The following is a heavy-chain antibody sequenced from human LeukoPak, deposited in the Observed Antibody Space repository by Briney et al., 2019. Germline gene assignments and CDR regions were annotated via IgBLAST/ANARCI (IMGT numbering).Heavy chain of an antibody. CDR1: GGTFSSYA. CDR3: ARSGTYCGGDCYQLDY. CDR2: IIPIFGTA. V-gene: IGHV1-69*13. D-gene: IGHD2-21*01. Sequence: SVKVSCKASGGTFSSYAISWVRQAPGQGLEWMGGIIPIFGTANYAQKFQGRVTITADESTSTAYMELSSLRSEDTAVYYCARSGTYCGGDCYQLDYWGQGTLVTVSS. J-gene: IGHJ4*02.